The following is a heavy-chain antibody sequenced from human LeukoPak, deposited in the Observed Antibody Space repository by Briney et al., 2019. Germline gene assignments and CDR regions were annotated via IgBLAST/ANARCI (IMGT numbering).Heavy chain of an antibody. D-gene: IGHD2-2*02. CDR1: GGPISSGDYY. V-gene: IGHV4-30-4*08. J-gene: IGHJ5*02. CDR3: ARMRARCSSTSCYRFDP. Sequence: SETLSLTCTVSGGPISSGDYYWSWIRQPPGKGLEWIGYIYYSGSTYYNPSLKSRVTISVDTSKNQFSLKLSSVTAADTAVYYCARMRARCSSTSCYRFDPWGQGTLVTVSS. CDR2: IYYSGST.